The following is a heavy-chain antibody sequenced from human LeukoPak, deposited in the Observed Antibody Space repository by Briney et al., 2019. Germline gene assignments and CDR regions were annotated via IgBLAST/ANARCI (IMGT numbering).Heavy chain of an antibody. V-gene: IGHV1-18*01. CDR1: GYTFTDYG. J-gene: IGHJ5*02. D-gene: IGHD3-10*01. Sequence: ASVKVSCKATGYTFTDYGISWVRQAPGQGLEWMGWISTYNGNTKYAQKFQGRVTMTTDTSTSTAYMELRSLRSDDTAVYYCARDAREVLLWFGEFFPWGQGTLVTVSS. CDR2: ISTYNGNT. CDR3: ARDAREVLLWFGEFFP.